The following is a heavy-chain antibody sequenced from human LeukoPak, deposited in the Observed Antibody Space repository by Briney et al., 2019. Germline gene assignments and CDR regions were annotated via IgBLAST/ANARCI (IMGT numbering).Heavy chain of an antibody. CDR2: IYYSGSP. Sequence: SQTLSLTCTVSGGSLISGDYYCSWVRQPPGKGLEWLGYIYYSGSPYYNPSLKSRVTISVDTSKNQFSLKLIAVTPTDRPVFYCARLGRGIVLRFLAWQLRDYFDYWGQGTLVTVSS. V-gene: IGHV4-30-4*01. D-gene: IGHD3-3*01. J-gene: IGHJ4*02. CDR1: GGSLISGDYY. CDR3: ARLGRGIVLRFLAWQLRDYFDY.